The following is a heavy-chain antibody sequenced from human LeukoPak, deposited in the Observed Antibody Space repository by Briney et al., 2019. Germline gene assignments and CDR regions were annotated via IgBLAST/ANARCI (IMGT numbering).Heavy chain of an antibody. CDR1: GGSISSGSYY. J-gene: IGHJ3*02. V-gene: IGHV4-61*02. Sequence: SQTLSLTCTVSGGSISSGSYYWSWIRQPAGKGLEWIGRIYTSGSTNYNPSLKSRVNIAVATSKNQFSLKLSSVTAADTAVYYCARDSSISPYDFWSGYYVGAFDIWGQGTMVTVSS. D-gene: IGHD3-3*01. CDR2: IYTSGST. CDR3: ARDSSISPYDFWSGYYVGAFDI.